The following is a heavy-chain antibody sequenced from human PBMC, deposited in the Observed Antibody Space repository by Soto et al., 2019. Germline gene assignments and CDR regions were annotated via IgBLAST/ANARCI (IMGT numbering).Heavy chain of an antibody. D-gene: IGHD3-10*01. V-gene: IGHV3-21*01. Sequence: PVGSLRLSCAASGFTFSSYSMNWVRQAPGKGLEWVSSISSSSSYIYYADSVKGRFTISRDNAKNSLYLQMNSLRAEDTAVYYCARDVLLWFGELLGPFDYWGQGTLVTVSS. CDR3: ARDVLLWFGELLGPFDY. J-gene: IGHJ4*02. CDR2: ISSSSSYI. CDR1: GFTFSSYS.